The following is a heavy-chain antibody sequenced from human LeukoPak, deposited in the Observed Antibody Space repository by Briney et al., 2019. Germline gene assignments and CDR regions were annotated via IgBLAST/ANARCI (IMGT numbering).Heavy chain of an antibody. CDR1: GFTFSSAW. V-gene: IGHV3-74*03. D-gene: IGHD1-26*01. J-gene: IGHJ4*02. CDR2: ISDDAAT. Sequence: GGSLRLSCAASGFTFSSAWMHWVRQAPGTGLVWVSRISDDAATTYADSVKGRFTISRDNAKNTLYLQMNSLRAEDTAVYYCVRDRVGPDYWGQGTLVTVSS. CDR3: VRDRVGPDY.